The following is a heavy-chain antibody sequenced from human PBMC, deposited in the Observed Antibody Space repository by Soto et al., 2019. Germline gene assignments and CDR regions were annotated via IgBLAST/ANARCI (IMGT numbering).Heavy chain of an antibody. CDR1: GFTFSSFS. J-gene: IGHJ5*02. CDR2: ISSNGIST. Sequence: GGSLRLSCSASGFTFSSFSMHWVRQAPGKGLEYVSGISSNGISTYYADSVKGRFTISRDNSENTLYLQMSSLRAEDTAVYYFVHPRSTVIIPPTWGQGTLVTVSS. V-gene: IGHV3-64D*06. CDR3: VHPRSTVIIPPT. D-gene: IGHD4-17*01.